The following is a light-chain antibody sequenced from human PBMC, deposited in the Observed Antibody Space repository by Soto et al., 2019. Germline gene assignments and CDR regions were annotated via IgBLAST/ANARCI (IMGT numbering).Light chain of an antibody. Sequence: EIVLTQSPGTLSLSPGERATLSCRASQSVSSNYLAWYQQKPGQAPRLLIYGASTRATGNPDRFSGSGSGTDFTLTISRLEPEDFAVYYCQQYGSSPLTFGGGTKVEFK. CDR2: GAS. V-gene: IGKV3-20*01. J-gene: IGKJ4*01. CDR1: QSVSSNY. CDR3: QQYGSSPLT.